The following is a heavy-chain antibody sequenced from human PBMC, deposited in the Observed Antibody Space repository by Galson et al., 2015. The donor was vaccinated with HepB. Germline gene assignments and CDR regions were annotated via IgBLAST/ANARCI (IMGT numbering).Heavy chain of an antibody. J-gene: IGHJ4*02. CDR3: AKSGIAAAGNLEDY. Sequence: SLRLSCAASGFTFSSYGMHWVRQAPGKGLEWVAVISYDGSNKYYADSVKGRFTISRDNSKNTLYLQMNSLRAEDTAVYYCAKSGIAAAGNLEDYWGQGTLVTVSS. CDR1: GFTFSSYG. CDR2: ISYDGSNK. V-gene: IGHV3-30*18. D-gene: IGHD6-13*01.